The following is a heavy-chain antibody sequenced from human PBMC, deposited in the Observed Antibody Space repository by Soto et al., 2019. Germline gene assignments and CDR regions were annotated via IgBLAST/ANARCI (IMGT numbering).Heavy chain of an antibody. D-gene: IGHD6-19*01. CDR2: IWYDGSNK. J-gene: IGHJ4*02. V-gene: IGHV3-33*01. CDR3: ARGTVAGSDY. CDR1: GFTFSSYG. Sequence: QVQLVESGGGVVQPGRSLRLSCAASGFTFSSYGMHWVRQAPGKGLEWVAVIWYDGSNKYYADSVKGRFTISRDNSKNTLYLQMNSLRAEDTAVYYCARGTVAGSDYWDQGTLVTVSS.